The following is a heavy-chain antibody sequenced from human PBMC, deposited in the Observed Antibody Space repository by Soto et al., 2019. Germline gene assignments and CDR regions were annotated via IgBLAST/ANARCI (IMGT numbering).Heavy chain of an antibody. D-gene: IGHD5-18*01. Sequence: EVQLLESGGGLVEPGGSLRLSCAASGLIFSNYAMNWVRRAPGKGLEWVSSLDARGRSTFYADSVKGRFTISRDNSKNTLYLQMNSLRVEDTAVYYCAKEPGKYGYEGLDYWGQGTQVTVSS. CDR3: AKEPGKYGYEGLDY. J-gene: IGHJ4*02. V-gene: IGHV3-23*01. CDR2: LDARGRST. CDR1: GLIFSNYA.